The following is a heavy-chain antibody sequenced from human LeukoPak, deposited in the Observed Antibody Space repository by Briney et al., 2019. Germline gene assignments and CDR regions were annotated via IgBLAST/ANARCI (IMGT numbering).Heavy chain of an antibody. V-gene: IGHV4-34*01. CDR3: ARDLRFLEWSPFDY. CDR1: GGSFSGYY. CDR2: INHSGST. D-gene: IGHD3-3*01. J-gene: IGHJ4*02. Sequence: SETLSLTCAVYGGSFSGYYWGWIRQPPGKGLEWIGEINHSGSTNYNPPRKSRVTISVDTFKNQFSLELSSVTAADTAVYYCARDLRFLEWSPFDYWGQGTLVTVSS.